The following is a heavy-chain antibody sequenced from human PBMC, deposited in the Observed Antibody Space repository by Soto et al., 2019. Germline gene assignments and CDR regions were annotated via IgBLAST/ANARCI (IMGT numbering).Heavy chain of an antibody. CDR3: ARSYNDYGCFDD. V-gene: IGHV3-48*02. D-gene: IGHD4-17*01. Sequence: EVQLVESGGGLAQPGGSLKLSCAASGFAFSSYSMNWVRQAPGKGLEWVSYISGSSRTTSYADSVKGRFTISRDTAKKSLFLQMNSLTDEDTAVYYCARSYNDYGCFDDWGQGALVTVSP. CDR1: GFAFSSYS. CDR2: ISGSSRTT. J-gene: IGHJ4*02.